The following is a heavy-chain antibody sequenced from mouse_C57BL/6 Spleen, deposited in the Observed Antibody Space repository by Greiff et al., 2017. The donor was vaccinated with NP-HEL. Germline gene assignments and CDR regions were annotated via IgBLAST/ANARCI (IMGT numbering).Heavy chain of an antibody. V-gene: IGHV5-4*03. CDR3: ARVSGTGKDYFDY. D-gene: IGHD4-1*01. CDR2: ISDGGSYT. CDR1: GFTFSSYA. Sequence: EVKLVESGGGLVKPGGSLKLSCAASGFTFSSYAMSWVRQTPEKRLEWVATISDGGSYTYYPDNVKGRFTIFRDNAKNNLYLQMSHLKSEDTAMYYCARVSGTGKDYFDYWGQGTTLTVSS. J-gene: IGHJ2*01.